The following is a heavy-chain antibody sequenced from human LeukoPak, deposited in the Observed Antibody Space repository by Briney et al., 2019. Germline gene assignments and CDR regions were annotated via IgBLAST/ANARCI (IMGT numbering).Heavy chain of an antibody. J-gene: IGHJ4*02. V-gene: IGHV4-4*02. CDR2: VHKSGST. CDR3: AKEIVGAPTPGAY. CDR1: TDSITSNW. Sequence: SETLSLTCAVSTDSITSNWWSWVRQPPGKGLEWIGEVHKSGSTNYYPSLQSRVTISIDKSKNQVALELTSVTAADTAVYYCAKEIVGAPTPGAYWGQGILVTVSS. D-gene: IGHD1-26*01.